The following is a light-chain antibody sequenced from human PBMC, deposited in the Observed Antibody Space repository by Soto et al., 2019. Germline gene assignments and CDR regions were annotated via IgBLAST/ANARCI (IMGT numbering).Light chain of an antibody. CDR3: QQRSNWPRT. Sequence: EIVLTQSPATLSLSPGERATLSCRASQSVGSYLAWYQQKPGQAPRLLIYEASKRDTGIPARFSGNGSGTDFTLTNSSLEPEDVAVYYCQQRSNWPRTFGQGTKVEIK. CDR2: EAS. CDR1: QSVGSY. V-gene: IGKV3-11*01. J-gene: IGKJ1*01.